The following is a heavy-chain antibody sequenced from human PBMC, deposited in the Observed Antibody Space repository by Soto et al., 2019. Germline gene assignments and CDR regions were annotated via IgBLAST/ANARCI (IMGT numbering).Heavy chain of an antibody. CDR3: ARYPYPVLMVNAPNLYGMDV. V-gene: IGHV1-18*01. J-gene: IGHJ6*04. CDR1: GYTFTTYD. Sequence: QGQLVQSGAEVKKPGASVKVSCKASGYTFTTYDISWVRQAPGQGLEWMGRISTYNGNTNYPQTLQGRLTMTTDTSTTTAYMNLRSLRSDDTAFYYCARYPYPVLMVNAPNLYGMDVWSKGTTVTVSS. CDR2: ISTYNGNT. D-gene: IGHD2-8*01.